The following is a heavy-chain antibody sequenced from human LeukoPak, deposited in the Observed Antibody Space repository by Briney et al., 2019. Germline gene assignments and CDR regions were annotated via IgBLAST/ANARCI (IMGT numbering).Heavy chain of an antibody. CDR1: GFTFSNCA. CDR2: IRKDGSEK. V-gene: IGHV3-7*03. CDR3: ARHTSGQPFDY. J-gene: IGHJ4*02. D-gene: IGHD6-19*01. Sequence: GGSLRLSCAASGFTFSNCAMTWVRQAPGNALEWVAYIRKDGSEKYYVDSVKGRFTISRDNAKSSLYLQMNSLRAEDTAVYYCARHTSGQPFDYWGQGTLVTVSS.